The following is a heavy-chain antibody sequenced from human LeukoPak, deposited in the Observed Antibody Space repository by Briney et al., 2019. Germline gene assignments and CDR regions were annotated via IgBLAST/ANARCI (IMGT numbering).Heavy chain of an antibody. CDR3: ARVGYSSGRSLRNFDY. CDR1: GESFSGYY. V-gene: IGHV4-34*01. Sequence: SETLSLTCAVYGESFSGYYWSWIRQPPGKGLEWIGEINHSGSTNYNPSLKSRVTISVDTSKNQFSLKLSSVTAADTAVYYCARVGYSSGRSLRNFDYWGQGTLVTVSS. J-gene: IGHJ4*02. D-gene: IGHD6-19*01. CDR2: INHSGST.